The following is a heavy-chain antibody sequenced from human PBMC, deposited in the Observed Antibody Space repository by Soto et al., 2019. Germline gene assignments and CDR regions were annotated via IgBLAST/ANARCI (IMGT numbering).Heavy chain of an antibody. CDR2: ISYDGSNK. J-gene: IGHJ4*02. CDR3: AKGSRFSSSWYGVFDY. D-gene: IGHD6-13*01. Sequence: GGSLRLSCAASGFTFSSYGMHWVRQAPGKGLEWVAVISYDGSNKYYADSVKGRFTISRDNSKNTLYLQMNSLRAEDTAVYYCAKGSRFSSSWYGVFDYWGQGTLVTVSS. V-gene: IGHV3-30*18. CDR1: GFTFSSYG.